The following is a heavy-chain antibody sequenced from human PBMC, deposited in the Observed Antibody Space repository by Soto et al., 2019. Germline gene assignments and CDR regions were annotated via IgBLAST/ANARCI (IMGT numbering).Heavy chain of an antibody. J-gene: IGHJ3*02. CDR1: GFTFSSYE. V-gene: IGHV3-48*03. Sequence: GGSLRLSCAASGFTFSSYEMNWVRQAPGKGLEWVAYISSRGSTIYYADSVKGRFTISRDNAKNSLYLQMNSLSAEDTAVYYCSRILLSGIYYAFDIWGQGTMVTVSS. CDR2: ISSRGSTI. CDR3: SRILLSGIYYAFDI. D-gene: IGHD1-26*01.